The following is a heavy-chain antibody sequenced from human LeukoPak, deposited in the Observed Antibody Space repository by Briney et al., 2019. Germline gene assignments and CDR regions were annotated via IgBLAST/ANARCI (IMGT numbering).Heavy chain of an antibody. D-gene: IGHD3-16*01. CDR3: ARKEKVWGYYGMDV. Sequence: PSETLSLTCAVYGGSFSGYYWIWIRQPPEKGLEWIGEINHSGSTNYNPSLKSRVTISVDTSKNQFSLKLSSVTAADTAVYYCARKEKVWGYYGMDVWGKGTTVTVSP. J-gene: IGHJ6*04. CDR2: INHSGST. CDR1: GGSFSGYY. V-gene: IGHV4-34*01.